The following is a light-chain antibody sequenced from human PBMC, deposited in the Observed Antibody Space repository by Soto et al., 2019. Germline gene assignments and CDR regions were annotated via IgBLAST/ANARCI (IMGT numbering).Light chain of an antibody. CDR1: QSVSSN. CDR3: QQYGSSPRT. V-gene: IGKV3-20*01. CDR2: GAS. Sequence: EIVLTQSPGTLSLSPVERATLSCMASQSVSSNLAWYQQKPGQAPRLLIYGASSRATGIPDRFSGSGSGTDFTLTISRLEPEDFAVYYCQQYGSSPRTFGQGTKVDIK. J-gene: IGKJ1*01.